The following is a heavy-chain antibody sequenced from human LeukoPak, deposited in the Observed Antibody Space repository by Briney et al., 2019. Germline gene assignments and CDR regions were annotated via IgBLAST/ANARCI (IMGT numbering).Heavy chain of an antibody. CDR3: ARGSYGSGSYLS. J-gene: IGHJ5*02. CDR1: GGSISSYY. CDR2: IYYSGST. V-gene: IGHV4-59*01. Sequence: PSETLSLTCTVSGGSISSYYWSWIRQPPGKGLEWIGYIYYSGSTNYNPSLKSRVTISVDTSKNQFSLKLSSVTAADTAVYYCARGSYGSGSYLSWGQGTLVTVSP. D-gene: IGHD3-10*01.